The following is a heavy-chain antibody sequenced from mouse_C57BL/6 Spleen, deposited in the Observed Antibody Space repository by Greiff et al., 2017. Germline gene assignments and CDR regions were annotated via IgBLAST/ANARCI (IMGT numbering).Heavy chain of an antibody. CDR2: IDPEDGET. CDR3: ARWHYGSHWYFDV. Sequence: VHLVESGAELVKPGASVKLSCTASGFNIKDYYMHWVKQRTEQGLEWIGRIDPEDGETKYAPKFQGKAPITADTSSNTAYLQLSSLTSEDTAVYYCARWHYGSHWYFDVWGTGTTVTVSS. J-gene: IGHJ1*03. D-gene: IGHD1-1*01. V-gene: IGHV14-2*01. CDR1: GFNIKDYY.